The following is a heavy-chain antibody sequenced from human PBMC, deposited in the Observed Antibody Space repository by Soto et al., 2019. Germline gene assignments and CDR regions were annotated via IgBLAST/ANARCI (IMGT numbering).Heavy chain of an antibody. V-gene: IGHV1-24*01. CDR1: GYTLTELS. CDR3: ATGYCSGGSCWGAFDL. J-gene: IGHJ3*01. Sequence: ASVKVSCKVSGYTLTELSMHWVRQAPGKGLEWMGGFDPEDGETIYAQKFQGRVTMTEDTSTDTAYMELSSLRSEETAVYYCATGYCSGGSCWGAFDLWGQGTMVTVSS. D-gene: IGHD2-15*01. CDR2: FDPEDGET.